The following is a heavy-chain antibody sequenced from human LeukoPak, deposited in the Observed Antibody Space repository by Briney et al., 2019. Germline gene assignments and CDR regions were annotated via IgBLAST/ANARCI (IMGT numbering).Heavy chain of an antibody. D-gene: IGHD3-22*01. Sequence: ASVKVSCKASGGTFSSYAISWARQAPGQGLEWMGRIIPILGIANYAQKFQGRVTITADKSTSTAYMELSSLRSEDTAVYYCARDNYYDSSGYYYEYFQHWGQGTLVTVSS. J-gene: IGHJ1*01. CDR3: ARDNYYDSSGYYYEYFQH. CDR1: GGTFSSYA. CDR2: IIPILGIA. V-gene: IGHV1-69*04.